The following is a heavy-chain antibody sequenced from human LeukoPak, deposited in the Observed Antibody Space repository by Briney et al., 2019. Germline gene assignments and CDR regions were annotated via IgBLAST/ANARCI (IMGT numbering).Heavy chain of an antibody. Sequence: GGSLRLSCAAAGFTFSDHYMDWVRQAPGKGLDRVGRTKNKANSDTTDYAASVKGRFTISRDDSKNSVYLQMSSLKTEDAAVYYCARRVFGGNCYYDFWGQGTLVTVSS. CDR2: TKNKANSDTT. V-gene: IGHV3-72*01. D-gene: IGHD4-23*01. J-gene: IGHJ4*02. CDR1: GFTFSDHY. CDR3: ARRVFGGNCYYDF.